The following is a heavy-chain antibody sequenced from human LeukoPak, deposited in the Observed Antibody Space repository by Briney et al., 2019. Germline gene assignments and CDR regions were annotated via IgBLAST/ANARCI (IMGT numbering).Heavy chain of an antibody. CDR1: GFTFSSYW. Sequence: GGSLRLSCAASGFTFSSYWMSWVRQAPGKGLEWVANIKQDGSEKYYVDSVKGRFTISRDNAKNSLYLQMNSLRAEDTAVYYCARDFVPPSYYYDSSGYYYWGQGTLVTVSS. V-gene: IGHV3-7*01. J-gene: IGHJ4*02. D-gene: IGHD3-22*01. CDR3: ARDFVPPSYYYDSSGYYY. CDR2: IKQDGSEK.